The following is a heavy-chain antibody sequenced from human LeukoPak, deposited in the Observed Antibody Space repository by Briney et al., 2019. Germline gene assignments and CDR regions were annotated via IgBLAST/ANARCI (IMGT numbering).Heavy chain of an antibody. CDR2: IRGSGGSS. Sequence: GGSLRLSCAASGFTFSSYAMSWVRQAPGKGLGWVSAIRGSGGSSYYADSVKGRFTISRDNSKNTLYLQMNSLRAEDTALYYCAYGSGSFDYWGQGTLVTVSS. D-gene: IGHD3-10*01. CDR1: GFTFSSYA. CDR3: AYGSGSFDY. V-gene: IGHV3-23*01. J-gene: IGHJ4*02.